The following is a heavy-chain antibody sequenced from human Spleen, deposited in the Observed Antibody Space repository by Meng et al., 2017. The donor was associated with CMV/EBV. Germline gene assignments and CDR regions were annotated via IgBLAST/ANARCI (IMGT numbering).Heavy chain of an antibody. CDR1: GFTFSSYA. CDR3: AKELVVPSAIFDY. D-gene: IGHD2-2*01. V-gene: IGHV3-23*01. J-gene: IGHJ4*02. Sequence: ASGFTFSSYAMSWVRQAPGKGLEWVSAISGSGGSTYYADSVKGRFTISRDNSKNTVYLQMNSLRAEDTAVYYCAKELVVPSAIFDYWGQGTLVTVSS. CDR2: ISGSGGST.